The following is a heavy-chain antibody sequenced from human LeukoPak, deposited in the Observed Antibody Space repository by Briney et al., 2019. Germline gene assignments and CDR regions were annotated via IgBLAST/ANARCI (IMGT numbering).Heavy chain of an antibody. V-gene: IGHV3-64*04. Sequence: GGSLRLSCSASGFTFSTNAMHWVRQAPGKGLEYVSAITSKGGSTYYADSVKGRFTISRDNAKNSLYLQMNSLRAEDTAVYYCARGTIAAAGYYYFDYWGQGTQVTVSS. J-gene: IGHJ4*02. CDR3: ARGTIAAAGYYYFDY. CDR2: ITSKGGST. D-gene: IGHD6-13*01. CDR1: GFTFSTNA.